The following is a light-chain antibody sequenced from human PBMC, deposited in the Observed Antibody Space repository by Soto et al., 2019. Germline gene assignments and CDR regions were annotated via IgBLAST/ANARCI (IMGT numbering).Light chain of an antibody. CDR2: GAS. CDR3: QQYGSSPET. V-gene: IGKV3-20*01. Sequence: EIVLTQSPGTLSLSPGERATLSCRASQSVSSSYLAWYQQKPGQAPRLLIYGASSRATSIPDTFSGSGSGTDFTLTINRLAPEDFAVYYCQQYGSSPETFGQGTKVEIK. CDR1: QSVSSSY. J-gene: IGKJ1*01.